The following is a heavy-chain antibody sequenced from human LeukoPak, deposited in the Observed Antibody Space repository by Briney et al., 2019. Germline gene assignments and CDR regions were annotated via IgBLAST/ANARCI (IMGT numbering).Heavy chain of an antibody. J-gene: IGHJ4*02. CDR3: ARDPPFAALDY. D-gene: IGHD2-15*01. V-gene: IGHV3-7*01. CDR1: GFSFINSW. CDR2: INPDGSVE. Sequence: PGGSLRLSCAASGFSFINSWMSWVRQAPGKGLEWVALINPDGSVEHYVDAVKGRFTVSRDNAKNSLYLQMNNLRAEDRAVYFCARDPPFAALDYWGLGTLVTVSS.